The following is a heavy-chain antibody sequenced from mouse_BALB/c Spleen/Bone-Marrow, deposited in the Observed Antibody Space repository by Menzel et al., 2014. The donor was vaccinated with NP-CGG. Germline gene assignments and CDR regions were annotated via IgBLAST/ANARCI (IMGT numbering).Heavy chain of an antibody. D-gene: IGHD2-1*01. CDR1: GFVFRRYW. CDR2: IIPDSSTI. CDR3: ARQGYYGKGDY. Sequence: EVMLVESGGGLVQLGGSLNLSWAPSGFVFRRYWMSWARQAPGKGLEWIGEIIPDSSTINYTPSLKDKFIISRDNAKNTLYLQMSKVRSEDTALYYCARQGYYGKGDYWGQGTTLTVSS. J-gene: IGHJ2*01. V-gene: IGHV4-1*02.